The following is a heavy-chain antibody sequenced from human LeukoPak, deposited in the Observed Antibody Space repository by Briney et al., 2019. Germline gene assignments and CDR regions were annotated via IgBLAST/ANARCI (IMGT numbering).Heavy chain of an antibody. CDR1: GGSFSGYY. CDR2: INHSGST. CDR3: ARFPDEILTGENRYYYYGMDV. J-gene: IGHJ6*02. D-gene: IGHD3-9*01. Sequence: SETLSLTCAVYGGSFSGYYWSWLRQPPGKGLEWIREINHSGSTNYNPSLKSRVTISVDTSKNQFSLKLSSVTAADTAVYYCARFPDEILTGENRYYYYGMDVWGQGTTVTVSS. V-gene: IGHV4-34*01.